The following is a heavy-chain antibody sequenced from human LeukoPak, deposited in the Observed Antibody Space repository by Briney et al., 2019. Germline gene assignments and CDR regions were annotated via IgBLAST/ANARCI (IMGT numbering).Heavy chain of an antibody. D-gene: IGHD5-12*01. J-gene: IGHJ6*02. CDR3: ASGKGHSGYPHMDV. Sequence: GASVKVSCKASGGTFSSYAISWVRQAPGQGLEWMGGIIPIFGTANYAQKFQGRVTITADESTSTAYMELSSLRSEDTAVYYCASGKGHSGYPHMDVWGQGTTVTVSS. V-gene: IGHV1-69*13. CDR2: IIPIFGTA. CDR1: GGTFSSYA.